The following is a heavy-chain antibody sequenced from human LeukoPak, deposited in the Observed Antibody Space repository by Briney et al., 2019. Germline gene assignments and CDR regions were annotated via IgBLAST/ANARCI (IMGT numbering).Heavy chain of an antibody. J-gene: IGHJ5*02. CDR1: GGSFSGYY. Sequence: SETLSLTCAVYGGSFSGYYWSWIRQPPGKGLEWIGEINHSGSTNYNPSLKSRATISVDTSKNQFSLKLSSVTAADTAVYYCARERLVRGVGYNWFDPWGQGTLVTVSS. CDR3: ARERLVRGVGYNWFDP. D-gene: IGHD3-10*01. V-gene: IGHV4-34*01. CDR2: INHSGST.